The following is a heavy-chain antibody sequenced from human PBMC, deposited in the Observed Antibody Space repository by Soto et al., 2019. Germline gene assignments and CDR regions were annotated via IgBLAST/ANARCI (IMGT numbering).Heavy chain of an antibody. CDR1: GGSISSFY. D-gene: IGHD5-18*01. CDR2: IHYSGST. Sequence: SETLSLTCTVSGGSISSFYWPWIRQPPGKGLEWVGNIHYSGSTRHNSSLKTRLTISLDTSKNQFSLKLSSVTAADTAVYYCARGRIQLWYPFDYWGQGTLVTVSS. CDR3: ARGRIQLWYPFDY. J-gene: IGHJ4*02. V-gene: IGHV4-59*01.